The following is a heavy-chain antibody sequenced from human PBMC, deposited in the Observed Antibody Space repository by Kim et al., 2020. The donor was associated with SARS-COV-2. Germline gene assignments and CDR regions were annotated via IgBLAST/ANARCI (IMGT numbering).Heavy chain of an antibody. Sequence: GGSLRLSCAASGFTVSSNYMSWVRQAPGKGLEWVSVIYSGGSTYYADSVKGRFTISRDNSKNTLYLQMNSLRAEDTAVYYCTYSYYDSSGSSEEYMYYYYGMDVWGQGTTVTVSS. CDR3: TYSYYDSSGSSEEYMYYYYGMDV. D-gene: IGHD3-22*01. V-gene: IGHV3-53*01. J-gene: IGHJ6*02. CDR2: IYSGGST. CDR1: GFTVSSNY.